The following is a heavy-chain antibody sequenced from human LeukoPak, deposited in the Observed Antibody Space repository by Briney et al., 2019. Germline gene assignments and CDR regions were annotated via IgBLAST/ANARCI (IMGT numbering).Heavy chain of an antibody. Sequence: GESLKISCKGSGYSFTSYWIGWVRQMPGKGLEWMGIIYPGDSDTRYSPSFLGQVTISADKSISTAYLQWSSLKASDTAMYYCARRTLDYYDSSGYYGMDVWGQGTTVTVSS. CDR1: GYSFTSYW. V-gene: IGHV5-51*01. CDR2: IYPGDSDT. J-gene: IGHJ6*02. CDR3: ARRTLDYYDSSGYYGMDV. D-gene: IGHD3-22*01.